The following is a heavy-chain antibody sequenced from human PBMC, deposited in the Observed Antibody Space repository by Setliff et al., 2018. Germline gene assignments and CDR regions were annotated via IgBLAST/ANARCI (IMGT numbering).Heavy chain of an antibody. V-gene: IGHV4-39*07. CDR1: GGSISSSSYY. CDR2: INHSGST. CDR3: AREGGSSGYRVYYFDY. J-gene: IGHJ4*02. Sequence: SETLSLTCTVSGGSISSSSYYWGWIRQPPGKGLEWIGSINHSGSTNYNPSLKSRVTISVDTSKNQFSLKLSSVTAADTAVYYCAREGGSSGYRVYYFDYWGQGTLVTVSS. D-gene: IGHD3-22*01.